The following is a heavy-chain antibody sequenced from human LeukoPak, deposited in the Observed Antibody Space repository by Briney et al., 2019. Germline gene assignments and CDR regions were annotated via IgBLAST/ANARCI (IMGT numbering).Heavy chain of an antibody. CDR3: ARAADYYGSGSYYRIRGAFDI. J-gene: IGHJ3*02. Sequence: GASVKVSCKASGYTFTGYYMHWVRQAPGQGLEWMGWINPNSGGTNSAQKFQGRVTMTRDTSISTAYMELSSLRSEDTAVYYCARAADYYGSGSYYRIRGAFDIWGQGTMVTVSS. CDR1: GYTFTGYY. CDR2: INPNSGGT. D-gene: IGHD3-10*01. V-gene: IGHV1-2*02.